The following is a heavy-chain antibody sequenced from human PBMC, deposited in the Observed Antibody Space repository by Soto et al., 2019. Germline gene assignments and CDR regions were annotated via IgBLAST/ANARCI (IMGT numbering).Heavy chain of an antibody. Sequence: SETLSLTCVVSGGSISSTNWWTWVRQTPGKGLEWIGEVYHTGSTKYNPSLKNRVTISVDKSNNQFSLNLKSVTAADTAVYYCATLPPRIVVVVLPIPSWGQGTLVTVS. CDR2: VYHTGST. CDR3: ATLPPRIVVVVLPIPS. D-gene: IGHD2-15*01. J-gene: IGHJ4*02. CDR1: GGSISSTNW. V-gene: IGHV4-4*02.